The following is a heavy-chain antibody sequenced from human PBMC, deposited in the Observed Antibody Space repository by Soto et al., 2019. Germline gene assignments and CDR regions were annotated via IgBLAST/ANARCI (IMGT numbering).Heavy chain of an antibody. Sequence: PSETLSLTCAVSGGSISGSNWWSWVRQPPGKGLEWIGEIYHSGSTNYNPSLKSRVTISVDKSKNQFSLKLSSVTAADTAVYYCARGYSSSWYGGSGWFDPWGQGTLVTVSS. J-gene: IGHJ5*02. CDR2: IYHSGST. V-gene: IGHV4-4*02. CDR1: GGSISGSNW. D-gene: IGHD6-13*01. CDR3: ARGYSSSWYGGSGWFDP.